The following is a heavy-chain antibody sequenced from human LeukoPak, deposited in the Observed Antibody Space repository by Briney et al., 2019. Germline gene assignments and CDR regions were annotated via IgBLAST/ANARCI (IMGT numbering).Heavy chain of an antibody. Sequence: SETLSLTCTVSGGYISNYYWSWIRQPAGKGLEWIGRIDTSGSPNYNPSLKSRVTMSVDTSENQFSLKLSSVTAADTAVYYCAGRFKRGGFAELLYFDDWGLGTLVTVSS. D-gene: IGHD3-10*01. CDR2: IDTSGSP. CDR1: GGYISNYY. J-gene: IGHJ4*02. CDR3: AGRFKRGGFAELLYFDD. V-gene: IGHV4-4*07.